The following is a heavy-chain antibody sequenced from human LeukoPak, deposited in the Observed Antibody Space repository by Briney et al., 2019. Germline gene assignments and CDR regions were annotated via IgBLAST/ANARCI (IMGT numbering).Heavy chain of an antibody. V-gene: IGHV4-59*01. CDR3: ARAVNPYYGMDV. D-gene: IGHD4-11*01. J-gene: IGHJ6*02. CDR2: IYYSGST. CDR1: GGSISGYY. Sequence: PSETLSLTCTVSGGSISGYYWSWIRQPPGKGLEWIGYIYYSGSTNYNPSLKSRVTISVDTSKNQFSLKLCSVTAADTAVYYCARAVNPYYGMDVWGQGTTVTVSS.